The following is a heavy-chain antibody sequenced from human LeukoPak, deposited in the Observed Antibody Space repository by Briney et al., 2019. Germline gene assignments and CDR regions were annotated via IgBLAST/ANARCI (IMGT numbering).Heavy chain of an antibody. Sequence: KSSETLSLTCTVSGGSISSYYWSWIRQPAGKGLEWIGRIYTSGSTNYNPSLKSRVTMSVDTSKNQFSLKLSSVTAADTAVYYCARGDIVAAGAPLGYWGQGTLVTVSS. CDR3: ARGDIVAAGAPLGY. CDR2: IYTSGST. V-gene: IGHV4-4*07. CDR1: GGSISSYY. D-gene: IGHD6-13*01. J-gene: IGHJ4*02.